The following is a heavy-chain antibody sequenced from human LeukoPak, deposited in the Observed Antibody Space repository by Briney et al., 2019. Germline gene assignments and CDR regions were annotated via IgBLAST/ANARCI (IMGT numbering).Heavy chain of an antibody. CDR2: ISGSGGST. D-gene: IGHD6-19*01. CDR3: AKVQSSGWSRDWYFDL. V-gene: IGHV3-23*01. CDR1: GFTFSNYG. Sequence: GGTLRLSCAASGFTFSNYGLSWVRQAPGKGLEWVSAISGSGGSTYYADSVKGRFTISRDNSKNTLYLQMNSLRAEDTAVYYCAKVQSSGWSRDWYFDLWGRGTLVTVSS. J-gene: IGHJ2*01.